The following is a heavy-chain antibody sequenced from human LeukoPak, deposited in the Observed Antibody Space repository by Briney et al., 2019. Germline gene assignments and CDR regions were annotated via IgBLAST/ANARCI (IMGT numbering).Heavy chain of an antibody. CDR1: GFTFSSYS. D-gene: IGHD6-19*01. V-gene: IGHV3-21*01. Sequence: PGGSLRLSCAASGFTFSSYSMNWVRQAPGKGLEWVSPISSSSSYIYYADSVKGRFTISRDNAKNSLYLQMNSLRAEDTAVYYCARDTVAVAGGFDYWGQGTLVTVSS. J-gene: IGHJ4*02. CDR3: ARDTVAVAGGFDY. CDR2: ISSSSSYI.